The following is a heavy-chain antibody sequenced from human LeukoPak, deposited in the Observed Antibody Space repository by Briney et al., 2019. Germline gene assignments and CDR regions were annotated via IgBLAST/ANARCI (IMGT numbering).Heavy chain of an antibody. D-gene: IGHD1-26*01. CDR2: ISSSSSYI. J-gene: IGHJ4*02. Sequence: GGSLRLSCAASGFTFSSYSMNWVRQAPGKGLEWVSSISSSSSYIYYADSVKGRFTISRDNAKNSLYLQMNSLRAEDTAVYYCARGYSGSYYFNDYWGQGTPVTVSS. V-gene: IGHV3-21*01. CDR3: ARGYSGSYYFNDY. CDR1: GFTFSSYS.